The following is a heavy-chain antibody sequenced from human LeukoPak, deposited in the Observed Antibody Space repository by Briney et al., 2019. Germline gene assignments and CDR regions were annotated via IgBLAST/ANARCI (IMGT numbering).Heavy chain of an antibody. V-gene: IGHV3-23*01. CDR3: AGFYYYGSGRNFDY. J-gene: IGHJ4*02. D-gene: IGHD3-10*01. CDR1: GFTFSSYA. CDR2: ISGSGSCT. Sequence: PGGSLRLSCAASGFTFSSYAMSWVRQAPGKGLEWVSAISGSGSCTYYADSVKGRFTISRDNSQNTLFLQMNSLRAEDTAVYYCAGFYYYGSGRNFDYWGQGILVTVSS.